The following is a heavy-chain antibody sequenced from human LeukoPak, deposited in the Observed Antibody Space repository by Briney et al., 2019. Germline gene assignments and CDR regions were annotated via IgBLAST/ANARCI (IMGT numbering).Heavy chain of an antibody. CDR3: WFLGGHFIDY. CDR2: LYASGSS. V-gene: IGHV4-4*07. Sequence: PSETLSFTCSVSGGSISSYYWRRIRQPAGRGREWIGRLYASGSSKNNPSLKSRVSMSGDTSKKQFSLKVIARKTAVLIGYFDWFLGGHFIDYWGQGTLATVSS. J-gene: IGHJ4*02. D-gene: IGHD3-9*01. CDR1: GGSISSYY.